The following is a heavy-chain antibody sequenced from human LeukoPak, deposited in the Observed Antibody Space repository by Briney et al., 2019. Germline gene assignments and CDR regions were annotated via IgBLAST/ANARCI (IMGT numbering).Heavy chain of an antibody. V-gene: IGHV4-30-4*01. Sequence: SETLSLTCAVYGGSFSGYYWSWIRQPPGKGLEWIGYIYYSGSTYYNPSLKSRVTISVDTSKNQFSLKLSSVTAADTAVYYCARSSQDYYDSSGYAFDIWGQGTMVTVSS. CDR1: GGSFSGYY. D-gene: IGHD3-22*01. CDR3: ARSSQDYYDSSGYAFDI. CDR2: IYYSGST. J-gene: IGHJ3*02.